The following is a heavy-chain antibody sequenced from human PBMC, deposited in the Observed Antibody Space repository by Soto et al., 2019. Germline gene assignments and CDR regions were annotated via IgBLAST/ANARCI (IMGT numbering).Heavy chain of an antibody. CDR3: ASGFRNGFNV. J-gene: IGHJ6*04. CDR2: ISGPSIYI. Sequence: EVQLVESGGGLVKPGGSLRLSCVASGFTFSGYSINWVRQAPGKGLEWVSYISGPSIYIYYADSVKGRFTISRDNAKSAEYLQMNSLRAEDTAVYYCASGFRNGFNVWAKRTTVIVSS. V-gene: IGHV3-21*01. CDR1: GFTFSGYS. D-gene: IGHD2-8*01.